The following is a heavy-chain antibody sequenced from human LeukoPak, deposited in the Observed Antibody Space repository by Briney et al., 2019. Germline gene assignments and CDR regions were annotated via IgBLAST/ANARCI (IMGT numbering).Heavy chain of an antibody. V-gene: IGHV1-18*01. CDR3: ARCVAVAGTSADY. J-gene: IGHJ4*02. CDR1: GYTFTSYG. CDR2: SSAYNGNT. Sequence: ASVKVSCKASGYTFTSYGISWVRHRPAQGLEWKGWSSAYNGNTNYAQKLQGRVTMTTDTSTSTAYMELRSLRTDDTAVYYCARCVAVAGTSADYWGQGTLVTVSS. D-gene: IGHD6-19*01.